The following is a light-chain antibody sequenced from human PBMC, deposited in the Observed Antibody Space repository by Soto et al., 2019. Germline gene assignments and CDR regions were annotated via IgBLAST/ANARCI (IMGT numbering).Light chain of an antibody. CDR2: GAS. CDR3: QQYGSSPLT. CDR1: QSVSSSY. J-gene: IGKJ4*01. V-gene: IGKV3-20*01. Sequence: EIVCTQSPGTLSLSPGEGATLSCRASQSVSSSYLAWYQQKPGQAPRLLIYGASSRATGIPDRFSGSGSGTDYTLTISRLEPEDFAVYYCQQYGSSPLTFGGGTKV.